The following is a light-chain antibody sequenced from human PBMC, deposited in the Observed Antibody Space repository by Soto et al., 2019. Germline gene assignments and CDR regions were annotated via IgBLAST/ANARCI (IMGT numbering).Light chain of an antibody. Sequence: SVLTQPPSVSGAPGQRVTISCTESSSNIGAGYDVHWYQQPPGTAPKLLIYGNSNRPSGVPDRFSGSKSGTSASLAITGLQAEDEADYYCQSYDSSLSAWVFGGGTKLTVL. CDR1: SSNIGAGYD. CDR2: GNS. CDR3: QSYDSSLSAWV. V-gene: IGLV1-40*01. J-gene: IGLJ3*02.